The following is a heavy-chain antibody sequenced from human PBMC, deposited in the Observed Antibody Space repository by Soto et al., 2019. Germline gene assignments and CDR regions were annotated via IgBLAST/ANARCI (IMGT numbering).Heavy chain of an antibody. CDR2: ISSGSSYI. CDR1: GFNFNTYT. J-gene: IGHJ4*02. V-gene: IGHV3-21*01. D-gene: IGHD1-1*01. CDR3: ARQSLGNIRLRGFDY. Sequence: GGSLRLSCAASGFNFNTYTMNWVRQAPGKGLEWVSSISSGSSYIYNAASVKGRFTISRDNAQNSLYLQMNSLRAEDTAVYYCARQSLGNIRLRGFDYWGQGALVTVSS.